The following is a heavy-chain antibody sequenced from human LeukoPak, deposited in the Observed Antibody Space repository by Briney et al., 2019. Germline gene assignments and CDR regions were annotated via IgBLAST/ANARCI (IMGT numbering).Heavy chain of an antibody. V-gene: IGHV4-59*08. CDR1: GGSIGSYY. D-gene: IGHD3-22*01. Sequence: SETLSLTCTVSGGSIGSYYWSWIRQPPGKGLEWIGYIYYSGSTNYNPSLKSRVTISVDTSKNQFSLRLNSVTAADTAVYYCARLPRSGYFYFDYWGQGTLVTVSS. CDR3: ARLPRSGYFYFDY. CDR2: IYYSGST. J-gene: IGHJ4*02.